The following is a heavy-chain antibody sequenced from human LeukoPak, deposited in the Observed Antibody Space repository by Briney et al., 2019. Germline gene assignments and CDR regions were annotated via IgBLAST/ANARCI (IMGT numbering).Heavy chain of an antibody. CDR2: ISAYNGNT. CDR3: ARDAFDYYDSSGQTFYGMDV. D-gene: IGHD3-22*01. Sequence: GASVKVSCKASGYTFTSYDISWVRQAPGQGLEWMGWISAYNGNTNYAQKLQGRVTMTTDTSTSTAYMELRSLRSDDTDVYYCARDAFDYYDSSGQTFYGMDVWGQGTTVTVSS. J-gene: IGHJ6*02. V-gene: IGHV1-18*01. CDR1: GYTFTSYD.